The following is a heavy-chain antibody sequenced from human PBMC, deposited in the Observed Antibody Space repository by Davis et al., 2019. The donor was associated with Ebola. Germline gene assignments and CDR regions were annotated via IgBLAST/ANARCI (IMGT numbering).Heavy chain of an antibody. V-gene: IGHV3-7*03. D-gene: IGHD1-26*01. CDR2: IRQDGDKK. CDR3: ATELSGDGFDI. J-gene: IGHJ3*02. CDR1: GFSVSDYW. Sequence: GESLKISCTASGFSVSDYWMNWVRQGPGKGLEWVANIRQDGDKKNYVDSVKDRFTISRDSAKNSLFLQMNGRRAEDTALYYCATELSGDGFDIWGQGTMVTVSS.